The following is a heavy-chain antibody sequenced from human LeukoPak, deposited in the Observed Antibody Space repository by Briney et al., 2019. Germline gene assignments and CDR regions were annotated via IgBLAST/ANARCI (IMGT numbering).Heavy chain of an antibody. J-gene: IGHJ5*01. Sequence: PGGSPRLSCAASGFTFSDSYMSWIRQAPGEGLDWLACISSSGHTIYYAESVRGRFTISRDNAKNSLYLQLNSLRPEDTAVYYCAQTGRNNYFDSWGQGTLVTVSS. CDR1: GFTFSDSY. CDR2: ISSSGHTI. V-gene: IGHV3-11*01. CDR3: AQTGRNNYFDS.